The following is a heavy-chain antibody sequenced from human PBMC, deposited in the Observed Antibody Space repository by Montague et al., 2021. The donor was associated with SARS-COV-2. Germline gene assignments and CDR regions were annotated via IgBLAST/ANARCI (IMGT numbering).Heavy chain of an antibody. D-gene: IGHD4-23*01. CDR2: LSYDERNQ. J-gene: IGHJ4*02. V-gene: IGHV3-30*04. Sequence: YLRLSCAASGFTISNYVLHWVRQAPGKGLEWVALLSYDERNQYYADSVKGRFTITRDNSKTTLYLQMNSLTIDDTAVYYCAKGRTIIINSPFDYWGQGTPVTVSS. CDR3: AKGRTIIINSPFDY. CDR1: GFTISNYV.